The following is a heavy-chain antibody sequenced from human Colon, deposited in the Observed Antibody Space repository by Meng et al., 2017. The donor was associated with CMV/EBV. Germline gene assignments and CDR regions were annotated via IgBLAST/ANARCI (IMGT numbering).Heavy chain of an antibody. D-gene: IGHD5-12*01. V-gene: IGHV4-34*01. CDR3: AREDGYSGYAFDY. J-gene: IGHJ4*02. CDR2: INHSGST. Sequence: SETLSLTRAVYGGSFSGYYWSWIRQPPGKGLEWIGEINHSGSTNYNPSLKSRVTISVDTSKNQFSLKLSSVTAADTAVYYCAREDGYSGYAFDYWGQGTLVTVSS. CDR1: GGSFSGYY.